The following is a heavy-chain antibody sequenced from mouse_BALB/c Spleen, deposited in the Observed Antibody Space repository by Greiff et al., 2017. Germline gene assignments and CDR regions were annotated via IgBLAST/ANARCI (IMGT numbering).Heavy chain of an antibody. J-gene: IGHJ4*01. Sequence: QVQLKESGPGLVAPSQSLSITCTVSGFSLSSYCVHWVRQPPGKGLEWLGMIWGGGSTDYNSALKSRLSISKDNSKSQVFLKMNSLQTDDTAMYYCARSFYNQRGMDYWGQGTSVTVSS. D-gene: IGHD6-1*01. CDR2: IWGGGST. CDR1: GFSLSSYC. V-gene: IGHV2-6-4*01. CDR3: ARSFYNQRGMDY.